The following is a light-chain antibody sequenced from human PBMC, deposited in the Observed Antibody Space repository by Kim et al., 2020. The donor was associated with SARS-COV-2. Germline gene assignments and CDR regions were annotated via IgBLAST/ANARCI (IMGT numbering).Light chain of an antibody. V-gene: IGLV3-19*01. Sequence: ALGQTVRITCQGDSLRSYYASWNQQKPGQAPVLVIYGKTNRPAGIPDRFSGSSSGNTASLTITGAQAEDEADYYCQSRDSSDKVVFGGGTKLTVL. CDR3: QSRDSSDKVV. CDR2: GKT. J-gene: IGLJ2*01. CDR1: SLRSYY.